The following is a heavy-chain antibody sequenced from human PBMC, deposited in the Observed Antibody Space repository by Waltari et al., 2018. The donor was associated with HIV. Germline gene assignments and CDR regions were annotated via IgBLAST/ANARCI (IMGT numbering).Heavy chain of an antibody. CDR2: ISSDGSTT. J-gene: IGHJ3*02. D-gene: IGHD4-17*01. CDR3: ARENTMTYYDALDI. V-gene: IGHV3-74*01. CDR1: GFTFRSYW. Sequence: EVQLVESGGGLVQPGGSLRLSCAASGFTFRSYWMHWVRQAPGKGLLCVSCISSDGSTTNYADSVKGRLTISRDNAKNTLYLQMNSLRADDTAVYYCARENTMTYYDALDIWGQGTMVTVSS.